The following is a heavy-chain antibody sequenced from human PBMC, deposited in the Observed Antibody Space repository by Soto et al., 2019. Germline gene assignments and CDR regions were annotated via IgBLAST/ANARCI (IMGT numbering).Heavy chain of an antibody. CDR3: ARVGRYCSTTSCYGVDY. CDR1: GFTFSTYW. J-gene: IGHJ4*02. Sequence: EVQLVESGGGLVQPGGSLRLSCAASGFTFSTYWMSWVRQAPGKGLEWVANIKQDGREKSDVDSVRGRFTISRDNAKNSLYLQMDSLRAEDTAVYYCARVGRYCSTTSCYGVDYWGQGTLVTVSS. D-gene: IGHD2-2*01. CDR2: IKQDGREK. V-gene: IGHV3-7*01.